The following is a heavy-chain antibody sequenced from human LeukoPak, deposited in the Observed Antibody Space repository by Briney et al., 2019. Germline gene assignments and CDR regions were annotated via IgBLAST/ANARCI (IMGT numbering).Heavy chain of an antibody. V-gene: IGHV3-23*01. CDR3: AKTPYGNYYYYMDV. CDR1: GFTFSSYA. J-gene: IGHJ6*03. CDR2: ISGSGGST. Sequence: PGGSLRLSCAASGFTFSSYAMSWVRQAPRKGLEWVSAISGSGGSTYYADSVKGRFTISRDNSKNTLYLQMNSLRAEDTAVYYCAKTPYGNYYYYMDVWGKGTTVTVSS. D-gene: IGHD3-10*01.